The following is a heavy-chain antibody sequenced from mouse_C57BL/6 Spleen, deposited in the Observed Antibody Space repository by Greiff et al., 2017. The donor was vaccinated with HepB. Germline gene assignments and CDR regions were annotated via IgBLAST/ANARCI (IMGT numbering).Heavy chain of an antibody. J-gene: IGHJ1*03. V-gene: IGHV5-9*01. CDR3: AREGDYYGSSYDWYFDV. CDR1: GFTFSSYT. Sequence: EVHLVESGGGLVKPGGSLKLSCAASGFTFSSYTMSWVRQTPEKRLEWVATISGGGGNTYYPDSVKGRFTISRDNAKNTLYLQMSSLRSEDTALYYCAREGDYYGSSYDWYFDVWGTGTTVTVSS. D-gene: IGHD1-1*01. CDR2: ISGGGGNT.